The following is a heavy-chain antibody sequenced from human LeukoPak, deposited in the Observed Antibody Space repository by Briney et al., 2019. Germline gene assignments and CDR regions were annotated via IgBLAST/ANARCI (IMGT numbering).Heavy chain of an antibody. CDR1: GGSFSGYY. CDR2: INHSGST. Sequence: SETLSLTCAVYGGSFSGYYWSWIRQPPGKGLEWIGEINHSGSTNYNPSLKSRVTISVDTSKNQFSLKLSSVTAADTAVYYCARRLRWPHHPTLDYWGQGTLVTVSS. V-gene: IGHV4-34*01. CDR3: ARRLRWPHHPTLDY. D-gene: IGHD5-24*01. J-gene: IGHJ4*02.